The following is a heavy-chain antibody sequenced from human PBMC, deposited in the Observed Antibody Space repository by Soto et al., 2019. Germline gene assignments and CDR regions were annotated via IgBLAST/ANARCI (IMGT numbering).Heavy chain of an antibody. CDR2: IKQDESDK. CDR1: GFRFRDYW. CDR3: AAYCYTMTCTHFHGYS. J-gene: IGHJ5*02. Sequence: GESLRLSCAVSGFRFRDYWMSWVRQAPGKGLEWVANIKQDESDKYYVDSVKGRFTISRDNAKNALYLQMNSLRVEDTAVYYCAAYCYTMTCTHFHGYSWGQGTQVTVSS. V-gene: IGHV3-7*03. D-gene: IGHD3-16*02.